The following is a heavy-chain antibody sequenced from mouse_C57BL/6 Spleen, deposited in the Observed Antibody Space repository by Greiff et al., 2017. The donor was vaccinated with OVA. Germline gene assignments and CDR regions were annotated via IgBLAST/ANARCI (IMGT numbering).Heavy chain of an antibody. V-gene: IGHV1-82*01. Sequence: QVQLQQSGPELVKPGASVKISCKASGYAFSSSWMNWVKQRPGKGLEWIGRIYPGDGDTNYNGKFKGKATLTADKSSSTAYMQLSSLTSEDSAVYFCARGDYSNSWFAYWGQGTLVTVSA. D-gene: IGHD2-5*01. J-gene: IGHJ3*01. CDR3: ARGDYSNSWFAY. CDR1: GYAFSSSW. CDR2: IYPGDGDT.